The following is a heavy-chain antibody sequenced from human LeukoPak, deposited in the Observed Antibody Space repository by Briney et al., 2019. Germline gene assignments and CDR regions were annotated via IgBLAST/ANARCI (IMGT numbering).Heavy chain of an antibody. Sequence: SGXXXXSGGYSWSWIRQPPGKGLEWIGYIYHSGSTYYNPSLKSRVTISVDRSKNQFSLKLSSVTAADTAVYYCARAVGATIDYWGQGTLVTVSS. CDR1: GXXXXSGGYS. CDR3: ARAVGATIDY. D-gene: IGHD1-26*01. J-gene: IGHJ4*02. CDR2: IYHSGST. V-gene: IGHV4-30-2*01.